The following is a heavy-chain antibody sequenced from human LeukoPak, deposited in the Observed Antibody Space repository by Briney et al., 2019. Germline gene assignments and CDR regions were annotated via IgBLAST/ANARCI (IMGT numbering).Heavy chain of an antibody. D-gene: IGHD6-19*01. J-gene: IGHJ4*02. Sequence: PGGSLRLSCAASGFTFSGHGMHWIRQAPGKGLGWVAVIWHDGSKQLYADSVKGRFSISRDDSTSTLYLQMNSLRAEDTAVYYCAREDSSGWFSAYWGQGTLVTVSS. CDR3: AREDSSGWFSAY. V-gene: IGHV3-33*01. CDR2: IWHDGSKQ. CDR1: GFTFSGHG.